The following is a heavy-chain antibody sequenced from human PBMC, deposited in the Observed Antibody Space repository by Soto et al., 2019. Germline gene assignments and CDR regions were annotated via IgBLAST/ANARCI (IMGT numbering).Heavy chain of an antibody. D-gene: IGHD3-16*01. V-gene: IGHV3-48*03. CDR3: ARDGGWGYYFDN. CDR1: GFTFSSYE. J-gene: IGHJ4*02. Sequence: PGGSLRLSCTASGFTFSSYEMNWVRQAPGKGLEWVSYISSGDNTIYYVDSVKGRFTVSRDNAKNSLYLQMNSLRAEDTALYYCARDGGWGYYFDNWGQGTLVTVSS. CDR2: ISSGDNTI.